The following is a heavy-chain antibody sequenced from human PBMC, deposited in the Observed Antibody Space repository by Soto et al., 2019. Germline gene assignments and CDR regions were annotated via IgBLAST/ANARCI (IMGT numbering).Heavy chain of an antibody. CDR1: GGSISDYY. J-gene: IGHJ4*02. Sequence: SETLSLTCTVSGGSISDYYWSWIRQPAGKGLEWIGRIYTNGNTDYNPSLNSRVTISIDTSKNQFSLKVTSMTAADTAVYYCARERREKIHDGYDIDYWGQGTLVTAPQ. CDR3: ARERREKIHDGYDIDY. V-gene: IGHV4-4*07. CDR2: IYTNGNT. D-gene: IGHD5-12*01.